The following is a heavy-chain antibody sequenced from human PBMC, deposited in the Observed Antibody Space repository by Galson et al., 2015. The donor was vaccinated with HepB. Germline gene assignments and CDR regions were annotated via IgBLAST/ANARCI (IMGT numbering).Heavy chain of an antibody. CDR3: ARGDPPSWTHLWLGGYYMDV. J-gene: IGHJ6*03. CDR1: GFIFSSYW. D-gene: IGHD5-18*01. Sequence: SLRLSCAASGFIFSSYWMHWVRQDPGKGLVWVSRMNSDGSITSYADSVKGRFTISRDNAENTLYLQMNSLTAEDTAVYYCARGDPPSWTHLWLGGYYMDVWGKGATVTVSS. V-gene: IGHV3-74*01. CDR2: MNSDGSIT.